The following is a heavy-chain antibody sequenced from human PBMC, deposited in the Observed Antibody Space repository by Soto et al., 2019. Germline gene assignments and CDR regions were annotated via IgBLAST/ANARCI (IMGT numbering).Heavy chain of an antibody. D-gene: IGHD2-8*01. J-gene: IGHJ4*02. CDR3: ARLVTNALDY. V-gene: IGHV5-51*01. CDR1: GYSFSNYW. Sequence: GESLNISCKGSGYSFSNYWIGWARQMPEKGLEWMGIIYPGDSDTRYSPSLQGQVTISADKSFSTAYLQWSSLKASDSAMYYCARLVTNALDYWGQGTLGNGAS. CDR2: IYPGDSDT.